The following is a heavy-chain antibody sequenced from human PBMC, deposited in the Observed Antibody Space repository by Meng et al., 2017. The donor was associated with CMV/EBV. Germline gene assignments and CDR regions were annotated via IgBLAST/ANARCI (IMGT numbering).Heavy chain of an antibody. CDR3: ARVPDFWSGLDDGMDV. CDR1: GYTFTSYG. Sequence: ASVKVSCKASGYTFTSYGISWMRQAPGQGLEWMGWISAYNGNTNYAQKLQGRVTMTTDTSTSTAYMELRSLRSDDTAVYYCARVPDFWSGLDDGMDVWGQGTTVTVSS. D-gene: IGHD3-3*01. J-gene: IGHJ6*02. CDR2: ISAYNGNT. V-gene: IGHV1-18*01.